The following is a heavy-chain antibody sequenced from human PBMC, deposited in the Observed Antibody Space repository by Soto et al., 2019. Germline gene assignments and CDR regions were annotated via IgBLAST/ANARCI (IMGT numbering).Heavy chain of an antibody. Sequence: QLHLHESGPGLVKPSETLSLTCTVSGGSISNPIYYWAWIRQPPGKGLEWIGSIFYNGNAYYNPSRKSRDTLSLDKSETQISLDASSVTAADTAISYCAGRTSLAGVELFSGGLSGHKWVDPWGRGALVTVSS. D-gene: IGHD3-3*02. J-gene: IGHJ5*01. CDR3: AGRTSLAGVELFSGGLSGHKWVDP. V-gene: IGHV4-39*01. CDR2: IFYNGNA. CDR1: GGSISNPIYY.